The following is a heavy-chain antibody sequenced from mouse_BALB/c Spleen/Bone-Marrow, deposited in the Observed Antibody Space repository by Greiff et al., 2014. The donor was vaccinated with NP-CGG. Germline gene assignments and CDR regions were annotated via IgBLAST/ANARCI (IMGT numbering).Heavy chain of an antibody. CDR1: GVSLSTSGMG. CDR3: ARSYDYDAWFAY. D-gene: IGHD2-4*01. CDR2: IWWDDDK. J-gene: IGHJ3*01. V-gene: IGHV8-8*01. Sequence: QVQLKESGPGILKPSQTLSLTCSFSGVSLSTSGMGVGWIRQPSGKGLEWLGHIWWDDDKNYNPSLKSQFTVSKDTSRNQVFPKITSVDTADTAAYYCARSYDYDAWFAYWGQGTLVTVSA.